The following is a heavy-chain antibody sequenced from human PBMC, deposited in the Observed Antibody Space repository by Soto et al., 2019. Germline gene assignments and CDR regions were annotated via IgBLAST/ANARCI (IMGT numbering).Heavy chain of an antibody. V-gene: IGHV4-31*03. CDR1: SASISSGGYY. D-gene: IGHD2-2*01. CDR2: IYYSGST. CDR3: ARDLQRYCSSTRCNYYGMDV. J-gene: IGHJ6*02. Sequence: TLSLTCTVSSASISSGGYYWNWIRQYPGKGLEWIGYIYYSGSTYYNPSLKSRVTISVDTSKNQFSLNLRSATAADTAVYYCARDLQRYCSSTRCNYYGMDVWGQGTTVTVSS.